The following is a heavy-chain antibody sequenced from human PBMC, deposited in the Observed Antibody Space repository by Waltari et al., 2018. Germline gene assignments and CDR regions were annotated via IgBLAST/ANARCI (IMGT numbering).Heavy chain of an antibody. D-gene: IGHD1-26*01. V-gene: IGHV3-30*03. CDR3: AALYTGSYYDLDV. CDR1: GLTFSDHG. CDR2: LTYDGSEE. J-gene: IGHJ6*02. Sequence: QVQLVESGGGVVQPEKSLRLSCAVSGLTFSDHGCHWVRQAPGKGVGWVAVLTYDGSEEYYAESVNGRFSISRDNSENTLYLQIHSLRPEDTAVYYCAALYTGSYYDLDVWGQGTTVTVSS.